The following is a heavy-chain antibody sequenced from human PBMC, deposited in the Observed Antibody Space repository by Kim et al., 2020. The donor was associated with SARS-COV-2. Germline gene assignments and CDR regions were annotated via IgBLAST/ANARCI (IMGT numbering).Heavy chain of an antibody. D-gene: IGHD3-22*01. CDR1: GFTFGDYA. Sequence: GGSLRLSCTASGFTFGDYAMSWVRQAPGKGLEWVGFIRSKAYGGTTEYAASVKGRFTISRDDSKSIAYLQMNSLKTEDTAVYYCTRDRTDYYDSSGFDYWGQGTLVTVSA. J-gene: IGHJ4*02. CDR2: IRSKAYGGTT. CDR3: TRDRTDYYDSSGFDY. V-gene: IGHV3-49*04.